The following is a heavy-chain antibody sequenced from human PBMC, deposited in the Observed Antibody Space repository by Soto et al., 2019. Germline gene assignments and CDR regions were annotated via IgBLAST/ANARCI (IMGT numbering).Heavy chain of an antibody. J-gene: IGHJ6*02. CDR2: IIPIFGTA. D-gene: IGHD3-3*01. V-gene: IGHV1-69*06. CDR1: GGTFSSYA. CDR3: ARGYSRITIFGVVSSGYYYGMDV. Sequence: AASVKVSCKASGGTFSSYAISWVRQAPGQGLEWMGGIIPIFGTANYAQKFQGRVTITADKSTSTAYMELSSLRSEDTAVYYCARGYSRITIFGVVSSGYYYGMDVWGQGTTVTV.